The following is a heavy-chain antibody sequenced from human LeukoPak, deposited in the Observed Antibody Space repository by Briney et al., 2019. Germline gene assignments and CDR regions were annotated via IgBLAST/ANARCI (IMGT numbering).Heavy chain of an antibody. J-gene: IGHJ6*03. CDR1: GFSLSTYA. CDR3: AKDTTAWWYHRAYMNV. CDR2: ISGSGDKT. V-gene: IGHV3-23*01. D-gene: IGHD2-15*01. Sequence: PGGSLRLSCAASGFSLSTYAMSWVRQAPGGGLEGGSAISGSGDKTYHADSVKGRFTISKDNSENRLSLQMDSLRAEDTAVYFCAKDTTAWWYHRAYMNVWGKGTTVTVSS.